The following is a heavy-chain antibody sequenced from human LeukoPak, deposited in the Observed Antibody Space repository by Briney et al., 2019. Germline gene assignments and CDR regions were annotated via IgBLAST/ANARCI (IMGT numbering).Heavy chain of an antibody. CDR3: ARADRLHGGPYLIGP. J-gene: IGHJ5*02. Sequence: ASVKVSCKTSGYSFTDYYMHWVRQAPGQGLEWMGWINPNSGGTSSAQKFQGRVTMARDTSITTVYMEVNRLTSDDTAMYYCARADRLHGGPYLIGPWGQGTLVTVSS. D-gene: IGHD3-16*01. V-gene: IGHV1-2*02. CDR1: GYSFTDYY. CDR2: INPNSGGT.